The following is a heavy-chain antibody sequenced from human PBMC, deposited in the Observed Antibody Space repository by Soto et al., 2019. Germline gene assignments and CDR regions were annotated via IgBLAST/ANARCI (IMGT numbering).Heavy chain of an antibody. CDR3: ARDFAPQRGLYSWNYGNEGHNDY. CDR1: GYTITRYG. D-gene: IGHD1-7*01. CDR2: ISAYNGNT. Sequence: ASVKVSCKASGYTITRYGISWVRQAPGQGLEWMGWISAYNGNTNYAQRLQGRVTMTTDTSTSTAYMELRSLRSDDTAVYYCARDFAPQRGLYSWNYGNEGHNDYWGQGTLVTVSS. J-gene: IGHJ4*02. V-gene: IGHV1-18*01.